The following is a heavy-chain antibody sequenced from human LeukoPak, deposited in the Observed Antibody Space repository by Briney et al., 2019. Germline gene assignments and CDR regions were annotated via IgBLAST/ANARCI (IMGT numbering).Heavy chain of an antibody. Sequence: ASVKVSCKASGYTFTGYYMHWVRQAPGQGLEWMGIINPSGGSTSYAQKFQGRVTMTRDMSTSTVYMELSSLRSEDTAVYYCARIAAAGTGGDYWGQGTLVTVSS. D-gene: IGHD6-13*01. CDR1: GYTFTGYY. V-gene: IGHV1-46*01. CDR3: ARIAAAGTGGDY. J-gene: IGHJ4*02. CDR2: INPSGGST.